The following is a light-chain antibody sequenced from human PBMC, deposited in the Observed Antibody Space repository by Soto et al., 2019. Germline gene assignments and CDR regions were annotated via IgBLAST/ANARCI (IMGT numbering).Light chain of an antibody. Sequence: QSVLTQPPSASGAPGQRVTISCSGSSSNIGHNTVNWYQQLPGAAPKLLIYSNNQRPSGVPDRFSGSKSDTSASLAISGLQSEDEADYYCAAWDDSLNGVIFGGGTKLTVL. J-gene: IGLJ2*01. V-gene: IGLV1-44*01. CDR1: SSNIGHNT. CDR2: SNN. CDR3: AAWDDSLNGVI.